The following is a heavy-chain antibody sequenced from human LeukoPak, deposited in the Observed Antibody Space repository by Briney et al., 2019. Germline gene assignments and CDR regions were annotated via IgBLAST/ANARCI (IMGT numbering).Heavy chain of an antibody. CDR2: INPSGGST. Sequence: GASVKVSCEASGYSFTSKYMHWVRQAPGQGPEWMGIINPSGGSTSYPQKFQGRFTMTRDTSTSTVYMELSSLKSEDTAVYYCAGGQLWIFDYWGQGTLVTVSS. CDR3: AGGQLWIFDY. J-gene: IGHJ4*02. CDR1: GYSFTSKY. V-gene: IGHV1-46*03. D-gene: IGHD5-18*01.